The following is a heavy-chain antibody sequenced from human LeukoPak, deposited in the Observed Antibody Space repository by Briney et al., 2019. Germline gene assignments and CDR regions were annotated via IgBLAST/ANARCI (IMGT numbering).Heavy chain of an antibody. J-gene: IGHJ4*02. CDR2: IYYSGST. V-gene: IGHV4-59*01. CDR1: GGSISSYY. CDR3: ARDADGSGSEGFDY. Sequence: SETLSLTCTVSGGSISSYYWSWIRQPPGKGLEWIGYIYYSGSTNYNPSLKSRVTISVDTSKNQFSLKLSSVTAADTAVYYCARDADGSGSEGFDYWGQGTLVTVSS. D-gene: IGHD3-10*01.